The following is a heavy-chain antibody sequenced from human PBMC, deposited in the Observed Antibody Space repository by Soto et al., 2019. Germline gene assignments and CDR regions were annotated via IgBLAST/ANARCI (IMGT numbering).Heavy chain of an antibody. CDR1: GFTFSNAW. Sequence: SLRLSCAASGFTFSNAWMNWVRQAPGQGLEWVGRFKSRSDGGTADYAAPVKGRFTISRDDSKNTLYLQMNSLKTEDTAVYYCVTDRMRMDGRSPRNHDYWGQGTVVTVSS. CDR3: VTDRMRMDGRSPRNHDY. J-gene: IGHJ4*02. V-gene: IGHV3-15*01. CDR2: FKSRSDGGTA. D-gene: IGHD2-15*01.